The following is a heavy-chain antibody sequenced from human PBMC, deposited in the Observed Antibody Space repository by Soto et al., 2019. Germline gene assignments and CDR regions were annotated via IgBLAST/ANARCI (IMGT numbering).Heavy chain of an antibody. CDR1: GGSISSSSYY. D-gene: IGHD4-4*01. V-gene: IGHV4-39*01. Sequence: PSETLSLTCTVSGGSISSSSYYWGWIRQPPGKGLEWIGSIYYSGSTYYNPSLKSRVTISVDTSKNQFSLKLSSVTAADTAVYYCAEVTRFDYWGQGTLVTVSS. CDR3: AEVTRFDY. CDR2: IYYSGST. J-gene: IGHJ4*02.